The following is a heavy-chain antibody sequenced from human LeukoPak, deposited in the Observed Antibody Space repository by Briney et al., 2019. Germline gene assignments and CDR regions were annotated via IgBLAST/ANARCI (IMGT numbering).Heavy chain of an antibody. D-gene: IGHD3-3*01. CDR1: GYTFTNYG. J-gene: IGHJ5*02. Sequence: ASVKVSCKASGYTFTNYGISWVRQAPGQGLEWLGWISIYNGNTDYAQNLRGRVTMTTDTYTSTAYMELRSLRSDDTAVYYCARITYDFWSGYYMPDDPWGQGTLVTVSS. V-gene: IGHV1-18*01. CDR2: ISIYNGNT. CDR3: ARITYDFWSGYYMPDDP.